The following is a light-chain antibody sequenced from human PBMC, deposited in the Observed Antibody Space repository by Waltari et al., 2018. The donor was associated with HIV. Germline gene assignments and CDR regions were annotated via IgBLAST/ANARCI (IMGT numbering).Light chain of an antibody. Sequence: HSALTQPPSASGTPGQRVTISCSGGRSNIGSNAVSWYHQVPGTAPKLLIYKNNQLPSGVPDRFSGSKSGTSASLAISGLQSEDEADYFCAAWDDNLDAALFGGGTKLTVL. CDR1: RSNIGSNA. V-gene: IGLV1-44*01. CDR2: KNN. J-gene: IGLJ2*01. CDR3: AAWDDNLDAAL.